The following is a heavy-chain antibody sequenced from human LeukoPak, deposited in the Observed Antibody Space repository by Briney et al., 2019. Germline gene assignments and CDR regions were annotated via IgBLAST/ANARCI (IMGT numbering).Heavy chain of an antibody. CDR1: GFTFSSYA. CDR2: ISYDGSNK. V-gene: IGHV3-30-3*01. Sequence: GRSLRLSCAASGFTFSSYAMHWVRQAPGKGLEWVAVISYDGSNKYYAESVKGRFTISRDNSKNTLYLQMNSLRAEDTAVYYCARSPVCSGGGCPNDYWGQGTLVTVSS. CDR3: ARSPVCSGGGCPNDY. D-gene: IGHD2-15*01. J-gene: IGHJ4*02.